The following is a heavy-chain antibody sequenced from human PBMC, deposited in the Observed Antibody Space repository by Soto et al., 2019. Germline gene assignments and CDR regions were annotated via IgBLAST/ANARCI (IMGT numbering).Heavy chain of an antibody. J-gene: IGHJ4*02. Sequence: SETLSLTCAVYGGSFSGYYWSWIRQPPGKGLEWIGEINHSGSTNYNPSLKSRVTISVDTSKNQFSLKLSSATAADTAVYYCARGYGSSGWYFDYWGQGTLVTVSS. CDR3: ARGYGSSGWYFDY. CDR1: GGSFSGYY. D-gene: IGHD6-19*01. CDR2: INHSGST. V-gene: IGHV4-34*01.